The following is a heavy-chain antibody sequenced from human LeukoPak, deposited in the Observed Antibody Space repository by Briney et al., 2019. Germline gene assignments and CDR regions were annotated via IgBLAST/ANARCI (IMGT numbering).Heavy chain of an antibody. J-gene: IGHJ4*02. CDR2: IKQDGSEK. CDR1: GFTFSSYW. D-gene: IGHD4-23*01. Sequence: HPGGSLRLSCAASGFTFSSYWMTWVRQAPGKGLEWVANIKQDGSEKNYVDSVKGRFTISRDNAKNSVYLQMNSLRAEDTAVYYCARDRGPANSGQMTYWGQGTLVTVSS. CDR3: ARDRGPANSGQMTY. V-gene: IGHV3-7*01.